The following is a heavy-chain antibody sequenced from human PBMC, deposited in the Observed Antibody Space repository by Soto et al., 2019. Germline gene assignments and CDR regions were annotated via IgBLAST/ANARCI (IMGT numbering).Heavy chain of an antibody. CDR2: IYPGDSDT. D-gene: IGHD4-4*01. CDR3: ARSGGNSGRFSDY. V-gene: IGHV5-51*01. J-gene: IGHJ4*02. Sequence: PXGSLKISSQSSEYSVTSYWIGGVGQMPGKGLEWMGIIYPGDSDTRYSTSFQGQVTISADKSINTAYLQWSSLKASDTAMYSCARSGGNSGRFSDYWGQGTLVTVSS. CDR1: EYSVTSYW.